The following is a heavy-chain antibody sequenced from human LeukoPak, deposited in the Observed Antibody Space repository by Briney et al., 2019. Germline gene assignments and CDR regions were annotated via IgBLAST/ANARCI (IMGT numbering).Heavy chain of an antibody. Sequence: ETLSLTCTVSGGSISSYYWSWIRQPPGKGLEWIGYIYYSGSTNYNPSLKSRVTISVDTSKNQFSLKLSSVTAADTAVYYCARRRSGPLDYWGQGTLVTVSS. V-gene: IGHV4-59*08. J-gene: IGHJ4*02. CDR2: IYYSGST. CDR1: GGSISSYY. CDR3: ARRRSGPLDY. D-gene: IGHD3-3*01.